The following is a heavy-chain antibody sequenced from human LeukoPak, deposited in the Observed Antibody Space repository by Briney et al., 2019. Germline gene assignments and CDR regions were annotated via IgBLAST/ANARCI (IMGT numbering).Heavy chain of an antibody. V-gene: IGHV3-23*01. CDR1: GFTFSNYA. CDR3: ARYPQPEG. CDR2: ISGSGRST. D-gene: IGHD1-14*01. J-gene: IGHJ4*02. Sequence: GGSLRLSCAASGFTFSNYAMNWVRQAPGRGLEWVSAISGSGRSTYYADSVKGRFTISRDNAKNSLYLQMNSLRAEDTAVYYCARYPQPEGWGQGTLVTVSS.